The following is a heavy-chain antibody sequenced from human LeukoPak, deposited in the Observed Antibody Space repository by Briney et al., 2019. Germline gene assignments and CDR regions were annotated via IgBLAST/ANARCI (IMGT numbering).Heavy chain of an antibody. V-gene: IGHV1-2*02. CDR1: GYTFTGYY. D-gene: IGHD6-13*01. CDR3: AISIAAAGQAYYYYGLDV. J-gene: IGHJ6*02. CDR2: INPNSGGT. Sequence: ASVKVSCKASGYTFTGYYMHWVRQAPGQGLEWMGWINPNSGGTNYAQKFQGRVTMTRDTSISTAYMELCRLRSDDTAVYYCAISIAAAGQAYYYYGLDVWGQGTTVTVSS.